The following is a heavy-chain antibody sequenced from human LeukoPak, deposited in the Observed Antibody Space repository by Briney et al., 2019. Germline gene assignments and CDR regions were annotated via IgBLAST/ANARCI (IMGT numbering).Heavy chain of an antibody. J-gene: IGHJ4*02. V-gene: IGHV4-59*12. CDR3: ARGYYYDSSGYYGLALDY. CDR2: IYYTGHT. CDR1: GGSISGDY. Sequence: SETLSLTCTVSGGSISGDYWSWIRQPPGKGLEWIGYIYYTGHTHYNHSLKSRVTMSMDTSKNQFSLKLNSVTAADTAVYYCARGYYYDSSGYYGLALDYWGQGTLVTVSS. D-gene: IGHD3-22*01.